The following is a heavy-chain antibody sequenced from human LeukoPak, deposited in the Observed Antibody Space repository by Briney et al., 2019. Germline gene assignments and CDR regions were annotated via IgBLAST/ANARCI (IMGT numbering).Heavy chain of an antibody. CDR1: GFTFNSYS. J-gene: IGHJ4*02. CDR3: ARGYSSGYRIDY. D-gene: IGHD5-18*01. CDR2: INNDGSST. Sequence: PGGSLRLSCAASGFTFNSYSMHWVRQAPGKGLVWVSRINNDGSSTSYADSVKGRFTISRDNAKNTLYLQMNSLRAEDTAVYYCARGYSSGYRIDYWGQGALVTVSS. V-gene: IGHV3-74*01.